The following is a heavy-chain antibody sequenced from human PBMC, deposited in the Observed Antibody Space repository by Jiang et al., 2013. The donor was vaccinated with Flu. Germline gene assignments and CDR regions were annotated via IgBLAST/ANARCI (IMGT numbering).Heavy chain of an antibody. V-gene: IGHV3-53*01. D-gene: IGHD7-27*01. J-gene: IGHJ4*02. CDR1: GFTVSSNY. Sequence: QLLESGGGLIQAWGSLRLSCAASGFTVSSNYMSWVRQAPGKGLEWVSVIYSGGSTYYADSVKGRFTISRDNSKNTLYLQMNSLRAEDTAVYYCAKDNWAYFDYWGQGTLVTVSS. CDR3: AKDNWAYFDY. CDR2: IYSGGST.